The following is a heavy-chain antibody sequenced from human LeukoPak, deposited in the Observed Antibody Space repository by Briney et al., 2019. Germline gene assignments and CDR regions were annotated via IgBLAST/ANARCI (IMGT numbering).Heavy chain of an antibody. D-gene: IGHD1-1*01. J-gene: IGHJ4*02. V-gene: IGHV3-53*01. CDR2: IYSGGST. CDR3: ARGPAGYN. CDR1: GFTVSSNH. Sequence: GGSLRLSCAASGFTVSSNHMSWVRQAPGEGLEWVSVIYSGGSTDYADSVKGRFTISRDNLKSTLYLQMNSLRAEDTAVYYCARGPAGYNWGQGTLVTFSS.